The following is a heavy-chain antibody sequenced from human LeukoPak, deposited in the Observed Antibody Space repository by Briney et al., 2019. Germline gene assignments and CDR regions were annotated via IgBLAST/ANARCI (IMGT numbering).Heavy chain of an antibody. CDR2: IYPGDSDT. CDR3: ARRPIPSGSYHFDY. CDR1: GYSFTSYW. V-gene: IGHV5-51*01. Sequence: GESLQISCQGSGYSFTSYWIGWVRQMPGKGLEWMGIIYPGDSDTRYSPSFQGQVTISADKSISTAYLQWSSLKASDTAMYYCARRPIPSGSYHFDYWGQGTLVTVSS. J-gene: IGHJ4*02. D-gene: IGHD1-26*01.